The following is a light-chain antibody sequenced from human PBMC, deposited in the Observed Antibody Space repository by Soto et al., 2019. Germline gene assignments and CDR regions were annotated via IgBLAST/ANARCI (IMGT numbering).Light chain of an antibody. J-gene: IGLJ2*01. CDR1: SSNIGSNH. Sequence: QAVVTQPPSASGTPGQRVTISCSGSSSNIGSNHVYWYQQFPGMAPKLLMYRSDQRPTGVPDRFSGSKSGTSASLAISGLRSDDDADYYCSARDDILSGVVFGGGTKLTVL. CDR2: RSD. V-gene: IGLV1-47*01. CDR3: SARDDILSGVV.